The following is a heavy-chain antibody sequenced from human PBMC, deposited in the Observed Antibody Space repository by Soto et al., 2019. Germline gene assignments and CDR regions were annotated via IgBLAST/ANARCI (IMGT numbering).Heavy chain of an antibody. J-gene: IGHJ4*02. V-gene: IGHV1-8*01. D-gene: IGHD3-9*01. CDR3: ARVLRYFDWPKPFGY. Sequence: ASVKVSCKASGYTFTSYDINWVRQATGQGLEWMGWMSPNSGNTGYAQKFQGRVTMTRNTSISTAYMELSSLRSEDTAVYYCARVLRYFDWPKPFGYWGQGTLVTVSS. CDR2: MSPNSGNT. CDR1: GYTFTSYD.